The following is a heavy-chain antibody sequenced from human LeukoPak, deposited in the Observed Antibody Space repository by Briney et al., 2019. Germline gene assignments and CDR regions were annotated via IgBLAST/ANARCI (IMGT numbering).Heavy chain of an antibody. J-gene: IGHJ4*02. CDR2: IHYSGST. V-gene: IGHV4-31*03. CDR1: GGSISSGDYY. CDR3: ASVIGYDQLDY. Sequence: SETLSLTCSVSGGSISSGDYYWSWIRQHPGKGLEWIGYIHYSGSTYYNPSLKSRVSISVSTSKNRFSLQLSSVTAADTAVYYCASVIGYDQLDYWGQGTLVTVSS. D-gene: IGHD5-12*01.